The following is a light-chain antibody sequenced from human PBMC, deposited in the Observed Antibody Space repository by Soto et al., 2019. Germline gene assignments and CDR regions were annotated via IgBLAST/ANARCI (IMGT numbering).Light chain of an antibody. CDR1: QSISSW. Sequence: DIQMTQSPSTLSASVGDRVTITCRASQSISSWLAWYQQKPGTAPNLLIYKASTLQSGVPSRFSGSGSGTEFTLTISSLQPDDSATYSCQHYNYNWTFVQGTKLDIK. CDR2: KAS. V-gene: IGKV1-5*03. CDR3: QHYNYNWT. J-gene: IGKJ1*01.